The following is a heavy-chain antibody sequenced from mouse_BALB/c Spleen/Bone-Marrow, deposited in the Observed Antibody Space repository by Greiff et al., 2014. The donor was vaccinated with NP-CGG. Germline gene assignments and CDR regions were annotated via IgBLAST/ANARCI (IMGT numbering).Heavy chain of an antibody. D-gene: IGHD1-1*01. J-gene: IGHJ2*01. CDR1: GFPFSSYT. V-gene: IGHV5-12-2*01. CDR2: ISNGGGST. CDR3: ARHGGSRGYYFDY. Sequence: VQLKESGGGFVPPGGSLKLSCATSGFPFSSYTLSLVCQTPEKRLGGVAYISNGGGSTYYPDTVKGRFTISRDNAKNTLYLQMSSLKSEDTAMYYCARHGGSRGYYFDYWGQGTTLTVSS.